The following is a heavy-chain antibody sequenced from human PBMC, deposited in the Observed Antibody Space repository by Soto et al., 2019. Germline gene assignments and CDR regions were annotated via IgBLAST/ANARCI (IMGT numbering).Heavy chain of an antibody. CDR2: VDPSDSQT. D-gene: IGHD3-22*01. CDR1: GDSFAVYW. CDR3: ARQIYDSDTGPNCQYYFDS. J-gene: IGHJ4*02. V-gene: IGHV5-10-1*01. Sequence: GEALKSSGKGSGDSFAVYWITCVLQKPGKGLEWMGRVDPSDSQTYYSPSFRGHVTISVTKSITTVFLQWSSLRAPDTAMYYCARQIYDSDTGPNCQYYFDSWGQRTPVTVSS.